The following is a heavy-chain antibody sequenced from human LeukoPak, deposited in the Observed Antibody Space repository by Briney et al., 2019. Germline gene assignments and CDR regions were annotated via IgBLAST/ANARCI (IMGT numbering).Heavy chain of an antibody. J-gene: IGHJ3*02. CDR1: GFTFSNAW. D-gene: IGHD5-24*01. CDR3: AGVRWLPSEADAFDI. CDR2: IKSKTDGGTT. Sequence: GGSLRLSCAASGFTFSNAWMSWVRQAPGKGLEWVGRIKSKTDGGTTDYAVPVKGRFTISRDDSKNTLYLQMNSLRAEDTAVYYCAGVRWLPSEADAFDIWGQGTMVTVSS. V-gene: IGHV3-15*01.